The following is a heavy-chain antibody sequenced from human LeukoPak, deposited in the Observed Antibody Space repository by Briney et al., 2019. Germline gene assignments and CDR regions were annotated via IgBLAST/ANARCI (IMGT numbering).Heavy chain of an antibody. Sequence: PGGTLRLSCAASGFTFSSYGMSWVRQAPGKGLEWVSAISGSGGSTYYADSVKGRFTISRDNSKNTLYLQMNSLRAEDTAVYYCARGIGGWYGTNWFDPWGQGTLVTVSS. V-gene: IGHV3-23*01. D-gene: IGHD6-19*01. J-gene: IGHJ5*02. CDR1: GFTFSSYG. CDR2: ISGSGGST. CDR3: ARGIGGWYGTNWFDP.